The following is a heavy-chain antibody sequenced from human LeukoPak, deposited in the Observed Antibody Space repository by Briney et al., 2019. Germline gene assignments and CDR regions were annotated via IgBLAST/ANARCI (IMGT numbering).Heavy chain of an antibody. CDR2: VRAGGGET. Sequence: GGSLRLSCAASGFTFSSYTMTWVRQAPGKGLEWVSSVRAGGGETHYADSVKGRFTISRDNAKNSLYLQMNSLRAEDTAVYYCARDLHDYVWGSYRPIDYWGQGTLVTVSS. V-gene: IGHV3-21*01. CDR3: ARDLHDYVWGSYRPIDY. D-gene: IGHD3-16*02. CDR1: GFTFSSYT. J-gene: IGHJ4*02.